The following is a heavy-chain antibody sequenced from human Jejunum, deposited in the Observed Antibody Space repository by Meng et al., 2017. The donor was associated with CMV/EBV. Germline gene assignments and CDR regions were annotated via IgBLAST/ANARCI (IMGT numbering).Heavy chain of an antibody. CDR1: GYSFTTYA. J-gene: IGHJ4*02. V-gene: IGHV1-3*01. CDR2: INAGNGNT. D-gene: IGHD2-2*01. CDR3: ARTGCSSSSCYDY. Sequence: GGSVKVSCKASGYSFTTYAMHWVRQAPGQRLEWMGWINAGNGNTKYSEKFQSRVTITRDTAASTAYMELSSLRSEGTAVYYCARTGCSSSSCYDYWGQGTLVTVSS.